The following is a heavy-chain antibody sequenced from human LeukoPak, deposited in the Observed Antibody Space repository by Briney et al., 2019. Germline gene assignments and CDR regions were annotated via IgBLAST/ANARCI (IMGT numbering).Heavy chain of an antibody. CDR3: AKDLRMGGDY. Sequence: GGSLRLSCAASRFTFSSYAMSWVRQAPGKGLEWVSAISGSGGSTYYAVSVKGRFTISRDNSENTLYLQMNSLRAEDTAVYYCAKDLRMGGDYWGQGTLVTVSS. J-gene: IGHJ4*02. CDR2: ISGSGGST. D-gene: IGHD2-15*01. CDR1: RFTFSSYA. V-gene: IGHV3-23*01.